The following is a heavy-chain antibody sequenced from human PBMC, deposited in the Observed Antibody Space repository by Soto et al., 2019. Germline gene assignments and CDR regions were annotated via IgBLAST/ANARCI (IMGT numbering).Heavy chain of an antibody. Sequence: ASVKVSCKASGFTFTSSAVQWVRQARGQRLEWIGWIVVGSGNTNYAQKFQERVTITRDMSTSTAYMELSSLRSEDTAVYYCARSIVVVTAADYWGQGTLVTVSS. D-gene: IGHD2-21*02. CDR3: ARSIVVVTAADY. V-gene: IGHV1-58*01. CDR1: GFTFTSSA. CDR2: IVVGSGNT. J-gene: IGHJ4*02.